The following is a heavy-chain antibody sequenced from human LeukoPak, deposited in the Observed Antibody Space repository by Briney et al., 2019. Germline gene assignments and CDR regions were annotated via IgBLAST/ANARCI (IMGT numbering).Heavy chain of an antibody. D-gene: IGHD2-15*01. CDR3: ATHENSLGYCSGGSCYPSRLDY. Sequence: GESLKISCKGSGYSFTSYWISWVRQTPGKGLEWMGRIDPSDSYTNYSPSFQGHVTISADKSISTAYLQWSSLKASDTAMYYCATHENSLGYCSGGSCYPSRLDYWGQGTLVTVSS. J-gene: IGHJ4*02. V-gene: IGHV5-10-1*01. CDR1: GYSFTSYW. CDR2: IDPSDSYT.